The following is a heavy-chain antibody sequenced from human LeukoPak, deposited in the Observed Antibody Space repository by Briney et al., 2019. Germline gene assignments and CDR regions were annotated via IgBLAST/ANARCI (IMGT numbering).Heavy chain of an antibody. CDR1: GGSISSSTYY. V-gene: IGHV4-39*07. CDR2: IYYSGST. CDR3: ARGGSGYDYVWGSYRYLGY. J-gene: IGHJ4*02. D-gene: IGHD3-16*02. Sequence: PSETLSLTCTVSGGSISSSTYYWGWIRQPPGKGLEWIGSIYYSGSTYSNPSLKSRVTISVDTSKNQFSLKLSSVTAADTAVYYCARGGSGYDYVWGSYRYLGYWGQGTLVTVSS.